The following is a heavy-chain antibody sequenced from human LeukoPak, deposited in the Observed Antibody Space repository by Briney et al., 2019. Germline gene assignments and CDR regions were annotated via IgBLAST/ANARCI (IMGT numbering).Heavy chain of an antibody. V-gene: IGHV3-23*01. Sequence: PGVSLTLSCAASGFTCSSYAMSWLRQAPGKGLEGVSDISGSGGSTSYAVSGKGRFTIPRDNSKNTLYLQMNSLRAEDKAVYYCAKDPPRYCSGGSCYSPYYFDYWGQGTLVTVSS. J-gene: IGHJ4*02. CDR2: ISGSGGST. D-gene: IGHD2-15*01. CDR3: AKDPPRYCSGGSCYSPYYFDY. CDR1: GFTCSSYA.